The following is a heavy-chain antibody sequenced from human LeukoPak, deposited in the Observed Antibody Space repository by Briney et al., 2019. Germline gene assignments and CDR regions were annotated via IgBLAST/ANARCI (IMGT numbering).Heavy chain of an antibody. CDR1: GDSISRSTYY. Sequence: KSSETLSLTCTVSGDSISRSTYYWAWIRQPPGKGLEWIGSVYYGRSPYFNPSLESRATISVDTSKNHFSLKMSSVTAADTAVYYRARSSGTGTFSYWGQGTLVTVSS. CDR2: VYYGRSP. CDR3: ARSSGTGTFSY. D-gene: IGHD6-25*01. V-gene: IGHV4-39*02. J-gene: IGHJ4*02.